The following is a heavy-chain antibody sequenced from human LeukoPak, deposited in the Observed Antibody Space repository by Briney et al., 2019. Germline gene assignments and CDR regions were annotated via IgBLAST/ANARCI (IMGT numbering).Heavy chain of an antibody. CDR2: INHSGST. D-gene: IGHD6-13*01. J-gene: IGHJ5*02. CDR3: ARAGYSSSPFDP. V-gene: IGHV4-34*01. CDR1: GGSFSGYY. Sequence: PSETLSLTCAVYGGSFSGYYWSWIRQPPGKGLEWIGEINHSGSTNYNPSLKSRVTISVDTSKNQFSLKLSSVTAADTAVYYCARAGYSSSPFDPWGQGTLVTVSS.